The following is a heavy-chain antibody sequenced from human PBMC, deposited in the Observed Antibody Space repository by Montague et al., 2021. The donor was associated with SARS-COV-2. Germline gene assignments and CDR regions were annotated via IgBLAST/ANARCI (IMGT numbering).Heavy chain of an antibody. Sequence: SETLSLTCAVYGGSFSGYYWSWIRQPPGKGLEWIGEINHSGSTNYNPSLKSRVTISVDTSKNQFSLKLSSVTAADTAVYYCARGVGGGYSDYEGEYWGQGTMVTVSS. CDR2: INHSGST. J-gene: IGHJ4*02. V-gene: IGHV4-34*01. CDR3: ARGVGGGYSDYEGEY. D-gene: IGHD5-12*01. CDR1: GGSFSGYY.